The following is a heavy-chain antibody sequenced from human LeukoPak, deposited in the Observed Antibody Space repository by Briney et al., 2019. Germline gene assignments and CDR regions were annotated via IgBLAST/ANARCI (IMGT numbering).Heavy chain of an antibody. CDR1: GFTFSSYA. V-gene: IGHV3-30-3*01. Sequence: GGSLRLSCAASGFTFSSYAMHWVRQAPGKGLEGVAVISYDGSNKYYADSVKGRFTISRDNSKNTLYLQMNSLRAEDTAVYYCARDPTKGGEAFDIWGRGTMVTVSS. CDR2: ISYDGSNK. CDR3: ARDPTKGGEAFDI. D-gene: IGHD3-10*01. J-gene: IGHJ3*02.